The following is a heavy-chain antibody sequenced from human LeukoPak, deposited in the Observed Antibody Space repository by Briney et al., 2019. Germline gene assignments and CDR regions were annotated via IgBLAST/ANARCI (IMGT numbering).Heavy chain of an antibody. Sequence: GRSLRLSCAASGFTFSSYAMHWVRQAPGKGLEWVAVISYDGSNKYYADSVKGRFTISRDNSKNTLYLQMNSLRAEDTAVYYCARDRRVAPLYYFDYWGQGTLVTVSS. V-gene: IGHV3-30-3*01. CDR2: ISYDGSNK. CDR3: ARDRRVAPLYYFDY. D-gene: IGHD2-15*01. CDR1: GFTFSSYA. J-gene: IGHJ4*02.